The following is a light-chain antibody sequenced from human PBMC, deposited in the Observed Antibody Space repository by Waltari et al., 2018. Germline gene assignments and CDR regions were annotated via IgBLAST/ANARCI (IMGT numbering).Light chain of an antibody. J-gene: IGLJ2*01. V-gene: IGLV2-14*03. CDR3: ASFTSNVD. Sequence: QSALTQPASVSVSPGQSITISCTGTSSDVGGYNYFSWYQQHPGKAPKLLIYDVDNRPSGVYNRFYGSTAVNTTSRAISGRTALDVAVYYCASFTSNVDFGGETKLTVL. CDR1: SSDVGGYNY. CDR2: DVD.